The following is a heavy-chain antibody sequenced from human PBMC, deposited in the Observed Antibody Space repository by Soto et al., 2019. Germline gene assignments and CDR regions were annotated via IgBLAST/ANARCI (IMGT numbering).Heavy chain of an antibody. CDR2: IIPIFGTA. CDR1: GGTFSSYA. J-gene: IGHJ6*02. CDR3: ARGELGIAVAGSRMDV. D-gene: IGHD6-19*01. V-gene: IGHV1-69*13. Sequence: ASVKVSCKASGGTFSSYAISWVRQAPGQGLEWMGGIIPIFGTANYAQKFQGRVTITADESTSTAYMELSSLRSEDTAVYYCARGELGIAVAGSRMDVWGQGTTVTV.